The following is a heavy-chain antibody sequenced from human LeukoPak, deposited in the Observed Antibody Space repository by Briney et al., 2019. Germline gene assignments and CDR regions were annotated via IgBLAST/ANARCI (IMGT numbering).Heavy chain of an antibody. CDR3: ARHSGDLRFLEWLLDY. D-gene: IGHD3-3*01. V-gene: IGHV4-38-2*01. J-gene: IGHJ4*02. Sequence: KPSETLSLTCAVSGYSISSGYYWGWIRQPPVKGLEWIGSIYHSGSTYYNPSLKSRVTISVDTSKNQFSLKLSSVTAADTAVYYCARHSGDLRFLEWLLDYWGQGTLVTVSS. CDR2: IYHSGST. CDR1: GYSISSGYY.